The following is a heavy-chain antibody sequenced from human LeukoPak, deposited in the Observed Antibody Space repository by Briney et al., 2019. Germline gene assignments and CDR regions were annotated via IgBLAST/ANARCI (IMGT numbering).Heavy chain of an antibody. CDR3: ARVDLMRLKFFDY. D-gene: IGHD2-8*01. CDR2: IYHSGST. CDR1: GGSISSSNW. J-gene: IGHJ4*02. V-gene: IGHV4-4*02. Sequence: SGTLSLTCAVSGGSISSSNWWSWVRQPPGKGLEWIGEIYHSGSTNYNPSLKSRVTISVDKSKNQFSLKLSSVTAADTAVYYCARVDLMRLKFFDYWGQGTLVTVSS.